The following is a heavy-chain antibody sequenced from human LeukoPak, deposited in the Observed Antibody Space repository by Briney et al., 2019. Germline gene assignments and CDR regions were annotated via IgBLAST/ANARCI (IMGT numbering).Heavy chain of an antibody. V-gene: IGHV3-21*01. CDR2: INNDGSYI. J-gene: IGHJ1*01. Sequence: GGSLRLSCAASGFIFSNSAMNWVRQAPGKGLEWVSSINNDGSYIYYAGSVKGRFTISRDNAKNSLYLRLNSLRVEDTAVYYCARGEGDYGEYFQHWGQGTLVTVSS. CDR3: ARGEGDYGEYFQH. CDR1: GFIFSNSA. D-gene: IGHD4-17*01.